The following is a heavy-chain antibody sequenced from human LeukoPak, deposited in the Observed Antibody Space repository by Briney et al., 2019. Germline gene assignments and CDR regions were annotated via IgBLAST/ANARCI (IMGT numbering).Heavy chain of an antibody. D-gene: IGHD2-15*01. Sequence: GGSLRLSCAASGFTFTNYAMSWVRQAPGKGLEWVSAISGSGGSTYYADSVKGRFTISRDNSKNTLYLQMNSLRAEDTAVYYCAKPVPSFPGYCSGGSCYRGIYFDYWGQGTLVTVSS. CDR3: AKPVPSFPGYCSGGSCYRGIYFDY. CDR1: GFTFTNYA. V-gene: IGHV3-23*01. CDR2: ISGSGGST. J-gene: IGHJ4*02.